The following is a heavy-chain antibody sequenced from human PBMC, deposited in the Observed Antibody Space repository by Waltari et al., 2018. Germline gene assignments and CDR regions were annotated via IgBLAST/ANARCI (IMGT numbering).Heavy chain of an antibody. Sequence: EVQLVESGGGLVQPGGSVRLSCAASGFTFNTFWMSWVRQAPGKGLEWVANIKQDGSEKYYVDSMKGRFTVSRDNAKNSLYLQMNSLTAEDTAIYYCGSLSRASGPDYWGQGTLVTVSS. V-gene: IGHV3-7*01. J-gene: IGHJ4*02. D-gene: IGHD6-19*01. CDR3: GSLSRASGPDY. CDR1: GFTFNTFW. CDR2: IKQDGSEK.